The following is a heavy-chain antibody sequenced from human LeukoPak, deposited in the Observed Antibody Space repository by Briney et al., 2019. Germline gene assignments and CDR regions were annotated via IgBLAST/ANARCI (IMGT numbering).Heavy chain of an antibody. CDR2: VSYDGSYK. CDR3: ARGTLYYGSESYDY. CDR1: GFTFSNFA. Sequence: PGRSLRLSCAATGFTFSNFAMHWVRQAPGKGLEWVAVVSYDGSYKYYADSVKGRFTISRDNSKNTLYLQMNSLRAEDTAVYYCARGTLYYGSESYDYWGQGTLVAVSS. V-gene: IGHV3-30*04. J-gene: IGHJ4*02. D-gene: IGHD3-10*01.